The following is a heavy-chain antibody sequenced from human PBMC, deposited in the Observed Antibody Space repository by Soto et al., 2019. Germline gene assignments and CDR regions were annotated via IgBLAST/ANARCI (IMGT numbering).Heavy chain of an antibody. CDR2: IIPTFGTT. V-gene: IGHV1-69*06. CDR1: GGTFSSYV. CDR3: ASHRTKVVNIVITPYYYYGMDV. J-gene: IGHJ6*02. D-gene: IGHD3-16*02. Sequence: SVKVSCKASGGTFSSYVISWVRQAPGQGLEWMGGIIPTFGTTKHAQDFQGRLTITADKSTSTAYMELSSLRSEDTAVYYCASHRTKVVNIVITPYYYYGMDVWGQGTTVTVSS.